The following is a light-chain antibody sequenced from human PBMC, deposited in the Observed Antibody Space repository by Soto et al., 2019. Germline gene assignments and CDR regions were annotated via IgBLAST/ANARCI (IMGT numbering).Light chain of an antibody. J-gene: IGLJ2*01. V-gene: IGLV3-27*01. Sequence: SYELTQPSSVSVSPGQTARITCSGDVLAKKYARWFQQKPGQAPVLMIYKDSERPSGIPERFSGSSSGTTVTLTISGAQVEDEADYYCYSAADNNPVFGGGTKLTVL. CDR2: KDS. CDR3: YSAADNNPV. CDR1: VLAKKY.